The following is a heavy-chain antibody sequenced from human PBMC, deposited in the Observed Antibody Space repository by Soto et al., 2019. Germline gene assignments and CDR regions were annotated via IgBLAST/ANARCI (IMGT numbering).Heavy chain of an antibody. CDR1: GVTFSSYA. CDR3: ARGLYSGSYSVYYYYGLDG. V-gene: IGHV1-69*13. J-gene: IGHJ6*02. CDR2: IIPIFGTA. D-gene: IGHD1-26*01. Sequence: VASVKVSCKASGVTFSSYAITWVRQAPGQGLEWMGGIIPIFGTANYAQKFQGRVTITADESTSTAYMELSSLRSEDTAVYYCARGLYSGSYSVYYYYGLDGWGQGTTVTAP.